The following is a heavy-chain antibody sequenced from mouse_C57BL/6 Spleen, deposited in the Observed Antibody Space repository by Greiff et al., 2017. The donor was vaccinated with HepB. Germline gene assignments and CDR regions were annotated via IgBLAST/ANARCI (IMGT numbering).Heavy chain of an antibody. V-gene: IGHV1-82*01. J-gene: IGHJ2*01. Sequence: VQLMESGPELVKPGASVKISCKASGYAFSSSWMNWVKQRPGKGLEWIGRIYPGDGDTNYNGKFKGKATLTADKSSSTAYMQLSSLTSEDSAVYFCARGVAYYFDYWGQGTTLTVSS. CDR3: ARGVAYYFDY. CDR1: GYAFSSSW. CDR2: IYPGDGDT.